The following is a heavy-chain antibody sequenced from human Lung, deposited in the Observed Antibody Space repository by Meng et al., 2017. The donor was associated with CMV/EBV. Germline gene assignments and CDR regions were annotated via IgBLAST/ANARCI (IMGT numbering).Heavy chain of an antibody. CDR1: GGSVSSGSYY. D-gene: IGHD3/OR15-3a*01. J-gene: IGHJ4*02. V-gene: IGHV4-61*01. Sequence: SXTLSLXCTVSGGSVSSGSYYWSWIRQPPGKGLEWIGYIYYSGSTNYNPSLKSRVTISVDTSKNQFSLKLSSVTAADTAVYYCARGSGFLDPPQNLGQGPLVTVSS. CDR3: ARGSGFLDPPQN. CDR2: IYYSGST.